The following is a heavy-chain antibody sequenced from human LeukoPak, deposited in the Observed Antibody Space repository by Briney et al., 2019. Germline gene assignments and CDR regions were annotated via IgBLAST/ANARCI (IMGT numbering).Heavy chain of an antibody. D-gene: IGHD6-6*01. Sequence: SETLSLTCTVSGGSISSGGHYWSWIRQPPGKGLEWIGYIFHTGSTFYNPSLKSRVTISVDKSRNQFSLKLSSVTAADTAVYYCAGNPSYYFDYWGQGTLVTVSS. J-gene: IGHJ4*02. CDR3: AGNPSYYFDY. CDR2: IFHTGST. V-gene: IGHV4-30-2*01. CDR1: GGSISSGGHY.